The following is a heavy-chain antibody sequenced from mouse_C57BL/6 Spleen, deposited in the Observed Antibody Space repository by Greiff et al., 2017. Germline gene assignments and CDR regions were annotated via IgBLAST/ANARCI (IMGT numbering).Heavy chain of an antibody. CDR3: TQRDYGSCYYFDY. Sequence: VPLQQSGAELVRPGASVKLSCTASGFNIKDDYMHWVKQKPEPGLEWIGWIDPENGDTEYASKFQGKATITADTSSNTAYLQLSSLTSEDTAVYYCTQRDYGSCYYFDYWGQGPTLTVSS. D-gene: IGHD1-1*01. CDR1: GFNIKDDY. CDR2: IDPENGDT. J-gene: IGHJ2*01. V-gene: IGHV14-4*01.